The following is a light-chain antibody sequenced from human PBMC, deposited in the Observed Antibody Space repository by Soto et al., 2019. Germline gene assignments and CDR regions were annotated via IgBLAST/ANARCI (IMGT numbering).Light chain of an antibody. CDR2: DVS. CDR3: QQRGAWPLT. J-gene: IGKJ4*01. Sequence: EIVLTQSPGTLSLSPGDRATLSCRASQSVGSSLAWYQQKPGQAPRLLNWDVSNRATGIPARFSGSGSATDFTLTISSLEPEDLAVYYCQQRGAWPLTFGGGTRVEIK. V-gene: IGKV3-11*01. CDR1: QSVGSS.